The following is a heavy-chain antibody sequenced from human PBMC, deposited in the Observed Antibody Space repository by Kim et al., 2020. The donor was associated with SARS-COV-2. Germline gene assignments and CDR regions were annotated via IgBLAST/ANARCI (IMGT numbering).Heavy chain of an antibody. J-gene: IGHJ5*02. V-gene: IGHV5-51*01. Sequence: GESLKISCKGSGYSLTSYWIGWVRQMPGKGLEWMGIIYPGDSDTRYSPSFQGQVTISADKSISTAYLQWSSLKASDTAMYYCARLPRGWLAGGRFDPWGQGTLVTVSS. D-gene: IGHD6-19*01. CDR1: GYSLTSYW. CDR3: ARLPRGWLAGGRFDP. CDR2: IYPGDSDT.